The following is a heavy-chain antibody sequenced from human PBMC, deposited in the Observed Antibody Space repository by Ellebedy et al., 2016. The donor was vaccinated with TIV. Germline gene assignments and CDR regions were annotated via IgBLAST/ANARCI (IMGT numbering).Heavy chain of an antibody. J-gene: IGHJ6*02. V-gene: IGHV4-39*01. CDR3: ARGQYNSGTKSMDV. D-gene: IGHD6-19*01. CDR1: GGSITSWTYY. CDR2: IYYSGST. Sequence: SETLSLTXTVSGGSITSWTYYWGWIRQPPGKGLEWIGSIYYSGSTYYNPSLKSRVSISVHTSRSQFSLKLSSVTAADTAVYYCARGQYNSGTKSMDVWGRGTTVTVSS.